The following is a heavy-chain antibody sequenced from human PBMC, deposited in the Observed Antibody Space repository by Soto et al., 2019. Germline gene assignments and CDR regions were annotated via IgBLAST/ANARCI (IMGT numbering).Heavy chain of an antibody. V-gene: IGHV1-18*01. CDR3: VRDHHDFSSDYHYYHMDV. CDR2: SSTYNGNT. D-gene: IGHD3-3*01. CDR1: GYTLSNYG. J-gene: IGHJ6*03. Sequence: QAQLVQSGAEMKKPGASVKVSCKASGYTLSNYGISWVRQAPGQGLEWMGWSSTYNGNTKYAKKFQGRVTMTTDTSTSTAYMELRSLRSDDTAVYYCVRDHHDFSSDYHYYHMDVWGKGTTGTVSS.